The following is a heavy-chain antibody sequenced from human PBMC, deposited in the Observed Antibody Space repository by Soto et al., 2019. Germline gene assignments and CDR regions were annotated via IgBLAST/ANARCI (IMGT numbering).Heavy chain of an antibody. CDR2: ISAYNGNT. D-gene: IGHD3-3*01. J-gene: IGHJ4*02. V-gene: IGHV1-18*04. CDR1: GYTFTSYG. CDR3: ARPSGYYLPFDY. Sequence: ASVKVSWKAAGYTFTSYGISWVRQAPGQGLEWMGWISAYNGNTNYAQKLQGRVTMTTDTSTSTAYMELRSLRSDDTAVYYCARPSGYYLPFDYWGQGTLVTVSS.